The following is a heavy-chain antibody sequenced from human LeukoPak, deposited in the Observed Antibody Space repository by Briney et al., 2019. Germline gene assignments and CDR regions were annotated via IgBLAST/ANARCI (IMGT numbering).Heavy chain of an antibody. D-gene: IGHD6-19*01. V-gene: IGHV3-30*18. Sequence: GGSLRLSCAASGFTFSSYGMHWVRQAPGKGLEWVAVISYDGSNKYYADSVKGRFTISRDNSKNTLYLQMNSLRPEDTAVYHCAKDLYGSGWYNYFDPWGQGALVTVSS. CDR3: AKDLYGSGWYNYFDP. CDR2: ISYDGSNK. CDR1: GFTFSSYG. J-gene: IGHJ5*02.